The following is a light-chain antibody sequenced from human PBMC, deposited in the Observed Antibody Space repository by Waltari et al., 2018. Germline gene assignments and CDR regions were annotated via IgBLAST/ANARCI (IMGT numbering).Light chain of an antibody. CDR2: TNI. J-gene: IGLJ2*01. Sequence: QSVLTQPPSASGTPGQRVTISCSGGSSNIGSNVVNWYQQFPGTAPKLLIYTNIRRPSGVPDRFSGSKSGTSASLAISGLQSEDEADYYCAAWDHSLNGPVFGGGTKLTVL. CDR1: SSNIGSNV. CDR3: AAWDHSLNGPV. V-gene: IGLV1-44*01.